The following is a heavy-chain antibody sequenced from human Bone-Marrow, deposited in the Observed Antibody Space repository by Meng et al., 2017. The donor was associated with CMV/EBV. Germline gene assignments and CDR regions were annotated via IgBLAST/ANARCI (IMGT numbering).Heavy chain of an antibody. D-gene: IGHD2-15*01. J-gene: IGHJ5*02. Sequence: QVPRVQSRAEGKKPWASVKVSCKACVYSLTSYCSSRVRQAPGKGLGWMGWLSAYNGNTNYAQKLQGRVTMTTDTTTSTAYMELRSLRSDDTAVYYCARVTVLGVVVAAGWFDPWGQGTLVTVSS. CDR1: VYSLTSYC. V-gene: IGHV1-18*01. CDR3: ARVTVLGVVVAAGWFDP. CDR2: LSAYNGNT.